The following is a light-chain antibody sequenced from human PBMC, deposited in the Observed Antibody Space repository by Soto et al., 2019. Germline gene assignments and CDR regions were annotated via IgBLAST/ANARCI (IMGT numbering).Light chain of an antibody. CDR3: QELNSYPHT. CDR1: QDMNTY. V-gene: IGKV1-9*01. Sequence: DIQLTLYRSFLSASVGDRVTITCRASQDMNTYIAWYQHTPGKAPKLLIYGASTLQSGVPARFSGSESGAVFTLRICSLQPEDFAPYCCQELNSYPHTFCGGTKVDI. J-gene: IGKJ4*01. CDR2: GAS.